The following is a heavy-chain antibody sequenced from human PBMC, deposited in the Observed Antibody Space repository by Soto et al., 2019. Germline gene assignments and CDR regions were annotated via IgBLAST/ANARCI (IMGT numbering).Heavy chain of an antibody. D-gene: IGHD3-10*01. CDR3: AVAMVREILIFESSGMHV. V-gene: IGHV1-69*01. J-gene: IGHJ6*02. CDR1: GGTFNNYA. Sequence: QVQLVQSGAEVKKPGSSVKVSCKTSGGTFNNYALSWVRQAPGQGLEWMGGLIPNFDTPNYAQKFQDRLTIIADESTSTVSMELRSLRSDDTAVYYCAVAMVREILIFESSGMHVWGQGTTVTVSS. CDR2: LIPNFDTP.